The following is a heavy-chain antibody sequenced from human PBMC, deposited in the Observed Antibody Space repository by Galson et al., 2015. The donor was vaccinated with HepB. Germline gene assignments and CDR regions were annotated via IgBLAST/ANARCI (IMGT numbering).Heavy chain of an antibody. Sequence: SLRLSCAASGFTFSNAWMSWVRQAPGKGLEWVGRIKSKTDGGTTDYAAPVKGRFTISRDDSKNTLYLQMNSLKTEDTAVYYCTTAIAVAGTGRDYWGQGTLVTVSS. V-gene: IGHV3-15*01. J-gene: IGHJ4*02. D-gene: IGHD6-19*01. CDR3: TTAIAVAGTGRDY. CDR2: IKSKTDGGTT. CDR1: GFTFSNAW.